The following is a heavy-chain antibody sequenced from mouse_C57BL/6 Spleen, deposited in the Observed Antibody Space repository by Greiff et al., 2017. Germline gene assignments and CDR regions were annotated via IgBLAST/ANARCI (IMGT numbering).Heavy chain of an antibody. J-gene: IGHJ4*01. V-gene: IGHV2-6-1*01. CDR2: IWGDGST. CDR3: ARHYYGSSYAMDY. Sequence: VQLKESGPGLVAPSQSLSITCTVSGFSLTSYGVHWVRQPPGKGLEWLVVIWGDGSTTYNSALKSRLSISKDNSKSHVFLKMNSLQTDDTAMYYCARHYYGSSYAMDYWGQGTSVTVSS. D-gene: IGHD1-1*01. CDR1: GFSLTSYG.